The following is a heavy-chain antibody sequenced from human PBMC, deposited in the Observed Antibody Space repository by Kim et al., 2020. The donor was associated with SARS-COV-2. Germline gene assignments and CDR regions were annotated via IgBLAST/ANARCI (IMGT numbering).Heavy chain of an antibody. Sequence: GGSLRLSCAASGFTFSSYSMNWVRQAPGKGLEWVSYISSSSSTIYYADSVKGRFTISRDNAKNSLYLQMNSLRDEDTAVYYCARDRFEDYYGSGSYLLGDYWGQGTLVTVSS. CDR3: ARDRFEDYYGSGSYLLGDY. D-gene: IGHD3-10*01. CDR1: GFTFSSYS. V-gene: IGHV3-48*02. CDR2: ISSSSSTI. J-gene: IGHJ4*02.